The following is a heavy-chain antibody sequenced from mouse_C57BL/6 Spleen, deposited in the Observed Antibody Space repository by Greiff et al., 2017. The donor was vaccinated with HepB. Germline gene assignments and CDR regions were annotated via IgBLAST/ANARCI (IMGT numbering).Heavy chain of an antibody. J-gene: IGHJ4*01. CDR3: ARFRLLYAMDY. CDR2: IDPSDSYT. V-gene: IGHV1-69*01. D-gene: IGHD3-2*02. CDR1: GYTFTSYW. Sequence: QVQLQQPGAELVMPGASVKLSCKASGYTFTSYWMHWVKQRPGQGLEWIGEIDPSDSYTNYNQKFKGKSTLTVDKSSSTANMQLSSLTSEDSAVYYCARFRLLYAMDYWGQGTSVTVSS.